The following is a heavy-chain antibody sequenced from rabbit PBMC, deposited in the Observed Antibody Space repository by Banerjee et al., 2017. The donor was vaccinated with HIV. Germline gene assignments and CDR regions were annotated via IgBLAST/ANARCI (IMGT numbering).Heavy chain of an antibody. CDR3: ARDLAGVIGWNFGL. CDR1: GFDISSYH. D-gene: IGHD4-1*01. J-gene: IGHJ4*01. CDR2: IYTSSGST. Sequence: QEQLEESGGDLVKPEGSLALTCKASGFDISSYHMCWVRQAPGKGLEFIACIYTSSGSTWYASWVNGRFTISKASWTTVTLQMTSLTAADTASYFCARDLAGVIGWNFGLWGPGTLVTVS. V-gene: IGHV1S45*01.